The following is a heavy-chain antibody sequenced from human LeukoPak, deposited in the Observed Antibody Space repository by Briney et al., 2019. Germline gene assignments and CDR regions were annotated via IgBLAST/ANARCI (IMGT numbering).Heavy chain of an antibody. Sequence: ASVKVSGKVSGYTLTELSMHWVRQAPGKGLEWMGGFDPEDGETIYAQKFQGRVTMTEDTSTDTAYMELSSLRSEDTAVYYCASGGGYNTNHYFDYWGQGTLVTVSS. CDR3: ASGGGYNTNHYFDY. D-gene: IGHD5-24*01. CDR1: GYTLTELS. V-gene: IGHV1-24*01. CDR2: FDPEDGET. J-gene: IGHJ4*02.